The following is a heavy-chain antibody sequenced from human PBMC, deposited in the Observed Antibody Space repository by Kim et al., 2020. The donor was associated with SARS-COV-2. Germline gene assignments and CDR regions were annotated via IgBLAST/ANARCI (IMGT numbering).Heavy chain of an antibody. Sequence: SETLSLTCTVSGGSISSYYWSWIRQPPGKGLEWIGYIYYSGSTNYNPSLKSRVTISVDTSKNQFSLKLSSVTAADTAVYYCARQAVIIAVQGGGWFDPWGQGTLVTVSS. CDR2: IYYSGST. CDR3: ARQAVIIAVQGGGWFDP. D-gene: IGHD6-19*01. V-gene: IGHV4-59*08. CDR1: GGSISSYY. J-gene: IGHJ5*02.